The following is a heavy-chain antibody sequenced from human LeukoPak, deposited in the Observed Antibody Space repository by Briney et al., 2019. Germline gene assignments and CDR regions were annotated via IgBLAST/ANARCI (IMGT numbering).Heavy chain of an antibody. CDR1: GGSISSYY. J-gene: IGHJ6*03. CDR3: ARGQGVVPAAIETPGYYYYYMDV. V-gene: IGHV4-59*12. CDR2: IYYSGST. D-gene: IGHD2-2*01. Sequence: SETLSLTCTVSGGSISSYYWSWIRQPPGKGLEWIGYIYYSGSTNYNPSLKSRVTISVDTSKNQFSLKLSSVTAADTAVYYCARGQGVVPAAIETPGYYYYYMDVWGKGTTVTISS.